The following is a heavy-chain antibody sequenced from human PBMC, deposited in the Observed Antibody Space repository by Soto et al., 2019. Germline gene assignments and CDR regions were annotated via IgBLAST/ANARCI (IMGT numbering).Heavy chain of an antibody. Sequence: QVQLVQSGAEVKKPGASVKVSCKASGYTFTSYGISWVRQAPGQGLEWMGWISAYNGNTNYAQKLQGRVTMTTDTSTSTAYMERRSLRSDDTAVYYCARYLRYYDILTGPTHYFDYWGQGTLVTVSS. J-gene: IGHJ4*02. D-gene: IGHD3-9*01. CDR2: ISAYNGNT. CDR1: GYTFTSYG. V-gene: IGHV1-18*04. CDR3: ARYLRYYDILTGPTHYFDY.